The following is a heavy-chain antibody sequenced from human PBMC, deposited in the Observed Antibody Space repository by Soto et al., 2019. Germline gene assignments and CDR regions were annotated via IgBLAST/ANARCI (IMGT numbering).Heavy chain of an antibody. CDR3: AAKLGTTHYFDF. J-gene: IGHJ4*02. D-gene: IGHD7-27*01. CDR2: IYHTGST. CDR1: GDPVSSGSYY. Sequence: QVQLQESGPGLVQPSQTLSLTCSVSGDPVSSGSYYWTWVRQHPVKGLEWIGYIYHTGSTYYNPSLPSPLIMSIDTSKNQFSLHLYSVTAADTAVYFCAAKLGTTHYFDFWGQGSLVAVSS. V-gene: IGHV4-31*01.